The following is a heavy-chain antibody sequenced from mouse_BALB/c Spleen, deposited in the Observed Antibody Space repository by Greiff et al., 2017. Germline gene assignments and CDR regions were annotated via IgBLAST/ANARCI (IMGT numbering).Heavy chain of an antibody. CDR3: AREGVYDGYSYAMDY. CDR2: ISSGSSTI. Sequence: DVKLQESGGGLVQPGGSRKLSCAASGFTFSSFGMHWVRQAPEKGLEWVAYISSGSSTIYYADTVKGRFTISRDNPKNTLFLQMTSLRSEDTAMYYCAREGVYDGYSYAMDYWGQGTSVTVSS. J-gene: IGHJ4*01. D-gene: IGHD2-3*01. CDR1: GFTFSSFG. V-gene: IGHV5-17*02.